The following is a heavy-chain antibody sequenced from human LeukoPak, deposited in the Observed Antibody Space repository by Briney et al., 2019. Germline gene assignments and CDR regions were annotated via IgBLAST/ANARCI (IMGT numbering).Heavy chain of an antibody. CDR1: GGSISSYY. D-gene: IGHD1-26*01. CDR2: IYYSGST. V-gene: IGHV4-59*01. Sequence: SETLSLTCTVSGGSISSYYWSWIRQSPGKGLEWIGYIYYSGSTNYNPSLKSRVTISVDTSKNQFSLKLSSVTAADTAVYYCARVGGGSYLLGCGQGTMVTVSS. J-gene: IGHJ3*01. CDR3: ARVGGGSYLLG.